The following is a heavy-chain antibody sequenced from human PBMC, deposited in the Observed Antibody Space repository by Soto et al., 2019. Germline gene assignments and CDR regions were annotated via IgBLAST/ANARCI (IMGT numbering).Heavy chain of an antibody. Sequence: GGSLRLSCAASGFTFSDYYMSWIRQAPGKGLEWVSYISSSGSTIYYADSVKGRFTISRDNAKNSLYLQMNSLRAEDTAVYYCARDAHYHYYYGMDVWGQGTTVTVSS. CDR2: ISSSGSTI. CDR3: ARDAHYHYYYGMDV. V-gene: IGHV3-11*01. J-gene: IGHJ6*02. CDR1: GFTFSDYY.